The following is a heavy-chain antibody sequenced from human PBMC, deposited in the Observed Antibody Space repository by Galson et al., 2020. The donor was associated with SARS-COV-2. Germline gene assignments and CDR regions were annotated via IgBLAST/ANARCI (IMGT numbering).Heavy chain of an antibody. CDR1: GGTFSSYA. J-gene: IGHJ4*02. D-gene: IGHD3-10*01. V-gene: IGHV1-69*13. CDR2: IIPIFGTA. Sequence: GASVKLSCKASGGTFSSYAIRWVRQAPGQGLEWMGGIIPIFGTANYAQKFQGRVTITADESTSTAYMELSSLRSEDTAVYYCASDRFSRYYGTLYYFDYWGQGTLVTVSS. CDR3: ASDRFSRYYGTLYYFDY.